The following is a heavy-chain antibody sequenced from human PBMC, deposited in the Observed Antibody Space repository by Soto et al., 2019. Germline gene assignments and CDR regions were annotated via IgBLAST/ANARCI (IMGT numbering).Heavy chain of an antibody. Sequence: SETLSLTCAVYGGSFSGYYWSWIRQPPGKGLEWIGEINHSGSTNYNPSLKSRVTISVDTSKNQFSLKLSSVTAADTAVYYCARLTSIAADGITYWGQGTLVTVSS. CDR2: INHSGST. D-gene: IGHD6-13*01. CDR1: GGSFSGYY. V-gene: IGHV4-34*01. CDR3: ARLTSIAADGITY. J-gene: IGHJ4*02.